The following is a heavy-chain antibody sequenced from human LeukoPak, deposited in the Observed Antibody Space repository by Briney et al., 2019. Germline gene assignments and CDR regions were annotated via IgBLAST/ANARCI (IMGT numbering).Heavy chain of an antibody. J-gene: IGHJ5*02. CDR3: ARDRDGDCSGGSCYSWFDP. CDR2: INPNSGCT. CDR1: GYTFTGYY. D-gene: IGHD2-15*01. Sequence: ASVKVSCKASGYTFTGYYIHWVRQAPGQGLEWMGWINPNSGCTKYAQKFQGRVTITRDTSASTAYMELSSLRSEDMAVYYCARDRDGDCSGGSCYSWFDPWGQGTLVTVSS. V-gene: IGHV1-2*02.